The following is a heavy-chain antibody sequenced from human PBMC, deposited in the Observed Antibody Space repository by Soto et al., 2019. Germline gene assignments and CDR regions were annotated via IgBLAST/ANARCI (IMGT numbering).Heavy chain of an antibody. Sequence: QVPLVESGGGVVQPGRSLRLSCAASGFTCSTDGMHWVRQAPGKGLEWVAVISSDGSNKYYADAVKGRFTISSDNSKNTLYLQMNSLRDEDTDVYYCAKDRPYTGSYWGQGTLVTVSS. D-gene: IGHD1-26*01. CDR3: AKDRPYTGSY. V-gene: IGHV3-30*18. J-gene: IGHJ4*02. CDR2: ISSDGSNK. CDR1: GFTCSTDG.